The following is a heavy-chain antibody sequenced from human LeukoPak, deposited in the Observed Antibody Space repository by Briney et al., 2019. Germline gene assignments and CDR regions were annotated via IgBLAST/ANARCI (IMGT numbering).Heavy chain of an antibody. CDR3: ARRSRQYWFDP. V-gene: IGHV4-59*08. J-gene: IGHJ5*02. CDR1: GGSISSYY. Sequence: PSETLSLTCTVSGGSISSYYWSWIRQPPGKGLEWIGYIYYSGSTNYNPSLKSRVTISVDTSKNQFSLKLSSATAADTAVYYCARRSRQYWFDPWGQGTLVTVSS. CDR2: IYYSGST.